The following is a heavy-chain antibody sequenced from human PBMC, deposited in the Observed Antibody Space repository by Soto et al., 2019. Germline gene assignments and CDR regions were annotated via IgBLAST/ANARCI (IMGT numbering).Heavy chain of an antibody. V-gene: IGHV3-48*02. J-gene: IGHJ5*02. CDR2: ISSSSSTI. CDR1: GFTFSSNS. CDR3: ARVIWSGHLTSDL. D-gene: IGHD3-3*01. Sequence: EVQVVESGGGLVQPGGSLRLSCAASGFTFSSNSMNWVRQAPGKGLEWISYISSSSSTIYADSVKGRFTISRDNAKNSLYLQMNSLRDEYPAVYYCARVIWSGHLTSDLWGQGTLVTVSS.